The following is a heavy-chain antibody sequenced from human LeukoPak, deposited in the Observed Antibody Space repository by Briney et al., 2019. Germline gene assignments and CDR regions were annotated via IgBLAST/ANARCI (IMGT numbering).Heavy chain of an antibody. D-gene: IGHD3-10*01. CDR1: GGSFSGYY. V-gene: IGHV4-34*01. Sequence: SETLSLTCAVYGGSFSGYYWSWIRQPPGKGLEWIGEINHSGSTNYNPSLKSRVTISVDTSKNHFSLKLSSVTAADTAVYYCARRVRGVNDAFDIWGQGAMVTVSS. CDR2: INHSGST. CDR3: ARRVRGVNDAFDI. J-gene: IGHJ3*02.